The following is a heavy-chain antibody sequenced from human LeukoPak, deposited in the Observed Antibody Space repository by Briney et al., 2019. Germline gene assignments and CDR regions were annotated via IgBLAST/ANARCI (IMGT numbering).Heavy chain of an antibody. CDR2: MYHSGST. D-gene: IGHD3-3*01. Sequence: SETLSLTCSVSGYSISSAYYWGWIRQPPGKGLEWIGTMYHSGSTNYNPSLKSRVTISVDTSKNQFSLKLSSVTAADTAVYYCARAYYDFWSGYAKVLYHFDYWGQGTLVTVSS. CDR3: ARAYYDFWSGYAKVLYHFDY. CDR1: GYSISSAYY. J-gene: IGHJ4*02. V-gene: IGHV4-38-2*02.